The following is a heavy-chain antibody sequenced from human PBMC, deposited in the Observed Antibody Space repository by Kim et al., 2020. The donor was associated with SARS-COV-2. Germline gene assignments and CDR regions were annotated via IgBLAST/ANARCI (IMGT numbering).Heavy chain of an antibody. Sequence: SVKGRFTISRDNSKNTLYLQMNSLRAEDTAVYYCAKGVDYYGSGGDYFDYWGQGTLVTVSS. CDR3: AKGVDYYGSGGDYFDY. V-gene: IGHV3-23*01. J-gene: IGHJ4*02. D-gene: IGHD3-10*01.